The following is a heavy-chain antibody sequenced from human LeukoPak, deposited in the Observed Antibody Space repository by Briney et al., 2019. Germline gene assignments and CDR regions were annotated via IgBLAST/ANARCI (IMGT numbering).Heavy chain of an antibody. D-gene: IGHD2-15*01. CDR2: MNPNSGNT. J-gene: IGHJ3*02. CDR3: ARVRGGWDAFDI. CDR1: GYTFTSYD. V-gene: IGHV1-8*01. Sequence: PAASVKVSCKASGYTFTSYDINWVRQATGQGLEWMGWMNPNSGNTGYAQKFQGRVTMTRNTSISTAYMELRSLRSDDTAVYYCARVRGGWDAFDIWGQGTMVTVSS.